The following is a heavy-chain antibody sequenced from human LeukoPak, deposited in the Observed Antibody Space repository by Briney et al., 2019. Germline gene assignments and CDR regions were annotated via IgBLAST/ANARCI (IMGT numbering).Heavy chain of an antibody. V-gene: IGHV3-30*04. Sequence: GGSLRLSCAASGFTFSSYAMHWVRQAPGKGLEWVAVISYDGSNKYYADSVKGRFTISRDNSKNTLYLQMNSLRAEDTAVYYCARVGPRYFETRPFSYWGQGTLVTVSS. J-gene: IGHJ4*02. CDR2: ISYDGSNK. D-gene: IGHD3-9*01. CDR1: GFTFSSYA. CDR3: ARVGPRYFETRPFSY.